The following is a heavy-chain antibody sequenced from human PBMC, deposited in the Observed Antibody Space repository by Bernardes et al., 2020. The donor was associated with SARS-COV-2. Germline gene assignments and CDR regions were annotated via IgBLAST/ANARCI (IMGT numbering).Heavy chain of an antibody. CDR1: GFTFSSYG. V-gene: IGHV3-33*01. Sequence: GGSLRLSCAASGFTFSSYGMHWVRQAPGKGLEWVAVIWYDGSNKYYADSVKGRFTISRDNSKNTLYLQMNSLRAEDTAVYYCARGPYDDYGDYEGLDYWGQGTLVTVSS. D-gene: IGHD4-17*01. J-gene: IGHJ4*02. CDR3: ARGPYDDYGDYEGLDY. CDR2: IWYDGSNK.